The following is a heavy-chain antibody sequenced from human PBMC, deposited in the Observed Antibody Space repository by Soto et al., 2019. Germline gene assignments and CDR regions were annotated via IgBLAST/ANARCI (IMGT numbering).Heavy chain of an antibody. CDR2: ISGSGIST. CDR3: VKPPVITASYYYYDMDV. D-gene: IGHD4-4*01. Sequence: GGSLRLSCAASGFTFSTYPMSWVRQAPGKGLEWVSGISGSGISTYYTDSVKGRFTISRDNSKNTVFLPMNSLRDEDTAVYYCVKPPVITASYYYYDMDVWGQGTTVTVSS. J-gene: IGHJ6*02. CDR1: GFTFSTYP. V-gene: IGHV3-23*01.